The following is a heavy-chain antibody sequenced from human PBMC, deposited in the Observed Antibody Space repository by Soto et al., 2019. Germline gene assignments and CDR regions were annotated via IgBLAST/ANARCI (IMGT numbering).Heavy chain of an antibody. CDR2: INHNSGGT. Sequence: QVQPVQSGAEVKKPGASVKISCKASGHTFTGYYIHWVRQSPGQGLEWMGCINHNSGGTDYGQKCQGRVTLTRDTSSSTVYMELTRLRSADTAVYYCARGKAIDVEIDTWFDPWGQRPLVTVSS. CDR3: ARGKAIDVEIDTWFDP. V-gene: IGHV1-2*02. J-gene: IGHJ5*02. CDR1: GHTFTGYY.